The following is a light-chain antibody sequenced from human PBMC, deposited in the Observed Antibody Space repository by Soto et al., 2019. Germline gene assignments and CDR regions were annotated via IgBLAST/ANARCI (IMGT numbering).Light chain of an antibody. Sequence: IRVTMSPSTVSSTVGDGVTITCRASQSISSWLAWYQQKPGKAPKLLIYKASSLESGVPSRFSGSGSGTEFTLTISSLQPDDFATYYCQQYNSYSPFGQGTKVDIK. CDR1: QSISSW. J-gene: IGKJ1*01. CDR2: KAS. V-gene: IGKV1-5*03. CDR3: QQYNSYSP.